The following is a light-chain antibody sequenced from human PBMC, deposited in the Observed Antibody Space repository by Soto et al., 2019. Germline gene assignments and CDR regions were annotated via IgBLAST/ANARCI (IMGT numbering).Light chain of an antibody. V-gene: IGKV3-20*01. CDR1: QIVTINS. Sequence: EVVLTQSPGTLSLSPGERATLSCRASQIVTINSLAWYQQKPGQPPRLLIYAASTRASAIPDRFSGCGSGTDFTLTISRLQPEDFALYYCQQYGDSPFTFGPGTRVDVK. CDR2: AAS. J-gene: IGKJ3*01. CDR3: QQYGDSPFT.